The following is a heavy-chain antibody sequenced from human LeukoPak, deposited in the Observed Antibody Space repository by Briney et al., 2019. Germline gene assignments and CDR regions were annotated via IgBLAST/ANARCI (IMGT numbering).Heavy chain of an antibody. CDR2: TSSSGRTM. D-gene: IGHD1-26*01. J-gene: IGHJ4*02. V-gene: IGHV3-48*04. Sequence: GGSLRLSCVASGFSLSSYWMTWVRQDAGKGLEWVSYTSSSGRTMYYADSVKGRFTVSRDNAKNSLYLQMNSLRAEDTAIYYCARDNYSGSRYFDHWAREPWSPSPQ. CDR3: ARDNYSGSRYFDH. CDR1: GFSLSSYW.